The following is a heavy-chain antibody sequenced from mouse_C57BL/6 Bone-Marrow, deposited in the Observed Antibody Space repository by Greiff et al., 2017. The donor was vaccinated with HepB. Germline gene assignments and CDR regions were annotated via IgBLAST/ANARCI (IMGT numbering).Heavy chain of an antibody. CDR2: INSDGGST. CDR3: ARQGWLLMDY. D-gene: IGHD2-3*01. J-gene: IGHJ4*01. V-gene: IGHV5-2*01. CDR1: EYEFPSHD. Sequence: DVKLVESGGGLVQPGASLKLSCESNEYEFPSHDMSWVRKTPEKRLELVAAINSDGGSTYYPDTMERRFIISRDNTKKTLYLQMSSLRSEDTALYYGARQGWLLMDYWGQGTAVTVSS.